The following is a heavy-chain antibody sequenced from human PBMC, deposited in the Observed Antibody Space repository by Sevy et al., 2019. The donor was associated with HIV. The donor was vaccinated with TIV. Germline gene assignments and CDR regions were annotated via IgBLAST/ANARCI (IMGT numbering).Heavy chain of an antibody. CDR3: VREGCSRPHDY. CDR1: GFAFYEYS. J-gene: IGHJ4*02. V-gene: IGHV3-23*01. D-gene: IGHD2-8*01. Sequence: GGSLRLSCAASGFAFYEYSMSWIRQAPGKGLEWVATLSFGCGKIKYADSVKGRFTISRDNSKNSFYLQMDNLRVEDTALYYCVREGCSRPHDYWGQGTRVTVSS. CDR2: LSFGCGKI.